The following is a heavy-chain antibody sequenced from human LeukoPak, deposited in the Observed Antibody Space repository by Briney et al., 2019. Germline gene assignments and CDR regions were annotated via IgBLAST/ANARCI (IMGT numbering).Heavy chain of an antibody. D-gene: IGHD3-22*01. J-gene: IGHJ4*02. V-gene: IGHV1-2*02. CDR2: INPDTGGT. CDR3: ASGTYYYDSSGYPFDY. CDR1: GHTFTGYY. Sequence: ASVKVSCKASGHTFTGYYIHWVRQAPGQGLEWMGWINPDTGGTYSAQKFQGRVTVTRDTAISTAYMELSRLKSDDTSVYYCASGTYYYDSSGYPFDYWGQGTLVTVSS.